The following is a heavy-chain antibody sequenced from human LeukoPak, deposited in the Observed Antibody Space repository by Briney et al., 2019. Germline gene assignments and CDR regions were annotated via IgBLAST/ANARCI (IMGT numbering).Heavy chain of an antibody. D-gene: IGHD2-15*01. V-gene: IGHV1-2*02. CDR2: INPNSGGT. CDR1: GYTFTGYY. J-gene: IGHJ4*02. Sequence: SVKVSCKASGYTFTGYYMHWVRQAPGQGLEWMGWINPNSGGTNYAQKFQGRVTMTRDTSISTAYMELSRLGSDDTAVYYCARGPLGYCSGGSCYLGGYFDYWGQGTLVTVSS. CDR3: ARGPLGYCSGGSCYLGGYFDY.